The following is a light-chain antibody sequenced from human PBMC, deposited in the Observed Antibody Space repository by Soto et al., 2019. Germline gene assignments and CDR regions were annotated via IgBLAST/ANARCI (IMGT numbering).Light chain of an antibody. V-gene: IGKV3-20*01. J-gene: IGKJ5*01. CDR1: QSVSGR. Sequence: EIVLTQSPGTLSLSPGERATLFCMVSQSVSGRLAWYQQRPGQAPRLLISGASSRATGIPDRFSGSGSGTDFTLTISRLEPEDFALYYCQQYAHSTPISFGQGTRLEIK. CDR3: QQYAHSTPIS. CDR2: GAS.